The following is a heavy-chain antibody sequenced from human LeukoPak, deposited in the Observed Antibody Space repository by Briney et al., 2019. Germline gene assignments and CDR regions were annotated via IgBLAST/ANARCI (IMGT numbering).Heavy chain of an antibody. V-gene: IGHV3-21*01. J-gene: IGHJ4*02. D-gene: IGHD6-13*01. CDR2: ISSSSSYI. CDR3: AREGSSWYYYFDY. CDR1: GFTFSSYR. Sequence: PGGSLRLSCAVSGFTFSSYRMTWVRQAPGKGLEWVSSISSSSSYIYYADSVKGRFTISRDNTKNSLSLQMSSLRAKDTAVYYCAREGSSWYYYFDYWGQGTLVTVSS.